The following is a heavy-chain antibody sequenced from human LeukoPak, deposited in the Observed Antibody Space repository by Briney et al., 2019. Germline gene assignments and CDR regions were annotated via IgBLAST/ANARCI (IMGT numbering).Heavy chain of an antibody. CDR1: GFTFSDYT. CDR3: AADRPPTIFGVVNSYYGMDV. D-gene: IGHD3-3*01. CDR2: ISGSSRHI. Sequence: GGSLRLSCAASGFTFSDYTMNWVRQAPGKGLEYVSSISGSSRHIYYADSVKGRFTISRDNTKSSLYLQMNSLRVEDMAVYYCAADRPPTIFGVVNSYYGMDVWGQGTTVTVSS. J-gene: IGHJ6*02. V-gene: IGHV3-21*01.